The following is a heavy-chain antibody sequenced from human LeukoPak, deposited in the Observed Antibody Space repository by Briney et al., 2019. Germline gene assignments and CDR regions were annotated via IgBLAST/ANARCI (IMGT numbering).Heavy chain of an antibody. D-gene: IGHD4-17*01. CDR2: IYYSGST. CDR1: GGSISSSSYY. CDR3: ARGAVTTYRGDYFDH. J-gene: IGHJ4*02. V-gene: IGHV4-39*07. Sequence: SETLSLTCTVSGGSISSSSYYWGWIRQPPGKGLEWIGSIYYSGSTYYNPSLKSRVTISVDTSKNQFSLKLSSVTAADTAVYYCARGAVTTYRGDYFDHWGQGALVTVSS.